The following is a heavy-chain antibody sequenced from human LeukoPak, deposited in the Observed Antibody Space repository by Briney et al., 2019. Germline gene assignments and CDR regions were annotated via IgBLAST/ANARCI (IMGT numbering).Heavy chain of an antibody. Sequence: GASVKVSCKASGYTFTGYYMHWVRQAPGQGLEWMGWINPNSGGTNYAQKFQGWVTMTRDTSISTAYMELSRQRSDDTAVYYCARGLFIGRAAAGNPNDYWGQGALVTVSS. CDR2: INPNSGGT. CDR3: ARGLFIGRAAAGNPNDY. V-gene: IGHV1-2*04. CDR1: GYTFTGYY. D-gene: IGHD6-13*01. J-gene: IGHJ4*02.